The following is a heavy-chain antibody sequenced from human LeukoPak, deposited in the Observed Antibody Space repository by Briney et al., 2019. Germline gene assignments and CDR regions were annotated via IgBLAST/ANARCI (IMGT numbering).Heavy chain of an antibody. Sequence: GGSLRLSCAASGFTFSSYSMNWVRQAPGKGLEWVSYISSSGSTIYYADSVKGRFTISRDNAKNSLYLQMNSLRAEDTAVYYCASSRSSGWYDGAFDIWGQGTMVTVSS. V-gene: IGHV3-48*04. CDR3: ASSRSSGWYDGAFDI. J-gene: IGHJ3*02. D-gene: IGHD6-19*01. CDR2: ISSSGSTI. CDR1: GFTFSSYS.